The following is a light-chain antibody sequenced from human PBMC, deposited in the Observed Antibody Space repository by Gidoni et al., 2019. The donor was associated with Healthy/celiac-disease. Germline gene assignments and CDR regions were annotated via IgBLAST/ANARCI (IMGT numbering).Light chain of an antibody. CDR3: QQANNFPPT. Sequence: SQSAQLPCSVSASVGDRVFTTCRANPGISSWLTWYQQKPGKAPKLLIYAASSLQSGFPSRFSGSGSGTDFTLTISSLQPEDFATYYCQQANNFPPTFGGGTKVEIK. CDR1: PGISSW. J-gene: IGKJ4*01. CDR2: AAS. V-gene: IGKV1-12*01.